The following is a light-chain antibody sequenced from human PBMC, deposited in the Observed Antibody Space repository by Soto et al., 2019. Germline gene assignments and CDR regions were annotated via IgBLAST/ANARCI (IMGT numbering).Light chain of an antibody. Sequence: QSSKIPSTPSGSVGDRVSITCRASQTISSWLACYQQKPGKAPKLLIYAASSLQSGVPSRFSGSGSGTDFTLTISSLQPEDFATYYCQQSYSTPLFGPGTKVDIK. J-gene: IGKJ3*01. CDR2: AAS. CDR3: QQSYSTPL. V-gene: IGKV1-39*01. CDR1: QTISSW.